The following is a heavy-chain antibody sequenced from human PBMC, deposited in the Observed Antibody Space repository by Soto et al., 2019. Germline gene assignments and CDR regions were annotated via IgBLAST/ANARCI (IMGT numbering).Heavy chain of an antibody. D-gene: IGHD6-13*01. Sequence: GGSLRLYCAASGFTVSSNYMSWVRQAPGKGLEWVSVIYSGGSTYYADSVKGRFTISRDNSKNTLYLQMNSLRAEDTAVYYCAAPYSSSWYVCDYWGQGTLVTVSS. V-gene: IGHV3-66*01. J-gene: IGHJ4*02. CDR1: GFTVSSNY. CDR2: IYSGGST. CDR3: AAPYSSSWYVCDY.